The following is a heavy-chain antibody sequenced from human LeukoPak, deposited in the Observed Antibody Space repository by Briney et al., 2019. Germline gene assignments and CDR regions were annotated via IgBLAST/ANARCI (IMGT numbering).Heavy chain of an antibody. CDR3: ARVGRGDHTWGSYSCDH. D-gene: IGHD3-16*01. CDR1: GDSFTSYH. V-gene: IGHV4-59*01. CDR2: VSSSGRT. Sequence: SETLPLTCTVSGDSFTSYHWSWLRQPPGKGLEWIGYVSSSGRTSYNPSLKSRLTISVDTSKNQFSLKLSSVTAADTAVYYCARVGRGDHTWGSYSCDHWGQGTPVSVSS. J-gene: IGHJ4*02.